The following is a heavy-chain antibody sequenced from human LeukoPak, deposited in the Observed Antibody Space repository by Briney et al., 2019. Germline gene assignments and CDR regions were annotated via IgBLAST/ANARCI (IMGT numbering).Heavy chain of an antibody. V-gene: IGHV4-39*01. CDR2: MYYSGST. D-gene: IGHD6-13*01. Sequence: SETLSLTCTVSGSSISSISYYWGWLRQPPGKGLEWIGSMYYSGSTFYNPSLKSRVTISVDTSKNQFSLKLSSVTAADTAVYYCASQHRIAAVGTWFDPWGQGTLVTVSS. J-gene: IGHJ5*02. CDR3: ASQHRIAAVGTWFDP. CDR1: GSSISSISYY.